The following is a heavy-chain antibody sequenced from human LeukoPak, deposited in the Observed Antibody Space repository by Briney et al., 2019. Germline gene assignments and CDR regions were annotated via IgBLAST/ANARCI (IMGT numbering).Heavy chain of an antibody. CDR1: GYTLTELS. V-gene: IGHV1-24*01. CDR2: FDPEDGET. CDR3: ATTPPGPRKIDY. J-gene: IGHJ4*02. Sequence: EASVKVSCKVSGYTLTELSMHWVRQAPGKGLEWMGGFDPEDGETIYAQKFQGRVTMTEDTSTDTAYMELSSLRSEDTAVYYCATTPPGPRKIDYWGQGTLVTVSS.